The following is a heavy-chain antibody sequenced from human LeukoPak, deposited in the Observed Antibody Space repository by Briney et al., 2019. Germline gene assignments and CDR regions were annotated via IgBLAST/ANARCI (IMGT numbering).Heavy chain of an antibody. J-gene: IGHJ4*02. CDR3: AKAHPRGPAIRSFDY. D-gene: IGHD2-21*02. CDR1: GFTFRSYA. Sequence: GGSLRLSCAASGFTFRSYAIYWVRQAPGKGLEWVSAISGSGGSTYYADSVKGRFTISRDNSKNTLYLQMNSLRAEDTAVYYCAKAHPRGPAIRSFDYWGQGTLVTVSS. CDR2: ISGSGGST. V-gene: IGHV3-23*01.